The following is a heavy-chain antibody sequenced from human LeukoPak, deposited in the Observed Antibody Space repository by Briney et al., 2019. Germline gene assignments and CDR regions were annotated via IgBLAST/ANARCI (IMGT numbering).Heavy chain of an antibody. CDR2: MGIGTSTI. CDR3: VRDKDCGYDC. V-gene: IGHV3-48*01. Sequence: GGSLRLSCAASGFTFTPYSMKWVRQAPGKGLEWVSHMGIGTSTIGYADSVKGRFTISRDNAKNSVHLQMSNLRVDDSAVYYWVRDKDCGYDCWGQGTLVTVSS. CDR1: GFTFTPYS. J-gene: IGHJ4*02. D-gene: IGHD5-12*01.